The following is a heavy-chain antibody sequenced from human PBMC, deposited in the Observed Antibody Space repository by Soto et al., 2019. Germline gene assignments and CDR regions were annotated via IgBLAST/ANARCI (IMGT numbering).Heavy chain of an antibody. Sequence: GESLNISCKASGYIFTSYWIGLVRPPPGKGLGRMGIILPDDADNRYDPSFDRDVTISADRSTNTAFLHLRSLEASDTATYFCARKGFSKHYFYAADVWGQGTTVTVSS. V-gene: IGHV5-51*01. CDR2: ILPDDADN. CDR3: ARKGFSKHYFYAADV. J-gene: IGHJ6*02. CDR1: GYIFTSYW. D-gene: IGHD6-13*01.